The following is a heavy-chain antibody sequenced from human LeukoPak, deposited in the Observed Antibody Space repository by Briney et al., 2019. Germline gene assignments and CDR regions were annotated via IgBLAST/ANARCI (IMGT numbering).Heavy chain of an antibody. CDR2: INPNSGGT. D-gene: IGHD6-13*01. Sequence: ASVKVSCKASGYTFTGYYMHWVRQAPGQGLEWMGWINPNSGGTNYAQKFQGRVTMTRDTSISTAYMELSRLRSDDTAVYYCARDRGYSSSWTDYWGQGTLVTVCS. CDR1: GYTFTGYY. CDR3: ARDRGYSSSWTDY. V-gene: IGHV1-2*02. J-gene: IGHJ4*02.